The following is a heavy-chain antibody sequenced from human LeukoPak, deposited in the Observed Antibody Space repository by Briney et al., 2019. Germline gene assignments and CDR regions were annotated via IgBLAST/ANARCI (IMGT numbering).Heavy chain of an antibody. D-gene: IGHD3-3*01. V-gene: IGHV1-69*13. CDR3: ARENSITIFGVAQWGAFDI. CDR1: GGTFSSYA. CDR2: IIPIFGTA. Sequence: SVKVSCKASGGTFSSYAISWVRQAPGQGLEWMGGIIPIFGTANYAQKFQGRVTITADESTSTAYMELSSLRSEDTAVYYCARENSITIFGVAQWGAFDIWGQGTMVTVSS. J-gene: IGHJ3*02.